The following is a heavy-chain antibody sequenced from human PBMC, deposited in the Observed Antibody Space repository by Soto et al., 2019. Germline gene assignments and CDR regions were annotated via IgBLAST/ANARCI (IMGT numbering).Heavy chain of an antibody. V-gene: IGHV3-74*01. Sequence: EVQLVESGGGLVQPGGSLRLSCAASGFTFSSYWMHWVRQAPGKGLVWVSRINSDGSSTSYADSVKGRFTISRDNAKNTLYLQMNTLRVEDTAVYYSARDRNYDYISKHGDYWGQGTLVTVSS. CDR2: INSDGSST. CDR1: GFTFSSYW. D-gene: IGHD3-16*01. CDR3: ARDRNYDYISKHGDY. J-gene: IGHJ4*02.